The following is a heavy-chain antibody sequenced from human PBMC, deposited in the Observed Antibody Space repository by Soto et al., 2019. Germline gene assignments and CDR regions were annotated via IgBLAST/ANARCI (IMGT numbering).Heavy chain of an antibody. CDR3: ARGVYPFWSGHPKGLDY. CDR1: GFTFGGST. J-gene: IGHJ4*02. V-gene: IGHV3-73*01. Sequence: GGSLRLSCAASGFTFGGSTLHWVRQASGKGLEWVGRIGSKANNYAAAYAVSLKGRFTISRDDSRNTAYLQMSSLKTEDTAVYYCARGVYPFWSGHPKGLDYWGQGTVVTVSS. D-gene: IGHD3-3*01. CDR2: IGSKANNYAA.